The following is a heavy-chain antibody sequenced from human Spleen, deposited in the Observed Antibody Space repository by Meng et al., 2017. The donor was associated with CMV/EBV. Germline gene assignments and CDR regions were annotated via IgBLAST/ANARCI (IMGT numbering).Heavy chain of an antibody. Sequence: GESLKISCQASGYSFTTFWIGWVRQVPGKGLEWIGITYPGASDTRFSPSFQGQVSISADKSITTAYLYWSSLKTSDTAMYYCASHKEKYVGYAFDIWGQGTMVTVSS. CDR2: TYPGASDT. D-gene: IGHD1-26*01. CDR3: ASHKEKYVGYAFDI. CDR1: GYSFTTFW. V-gene: IGHV5-51*01. J-gene: IGHJ3*02.